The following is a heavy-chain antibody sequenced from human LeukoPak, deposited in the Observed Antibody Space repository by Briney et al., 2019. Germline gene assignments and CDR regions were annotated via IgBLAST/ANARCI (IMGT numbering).Heavy chain of an antibody. Sequence: PSETLSLTCTVSGGSISSSSYYWGWIRQPPGKGLEWIGSIYYSGSTYYNPSLKSRVTISVDTSKNQFSLKLSSVTAADTAVYYCARHDRGSSWSYFDYWGQGTLVTVSS. CDR1: GGSISSSSYY. V-gene: IGHV4-39*01. D-gene: IGHD6-13*01. CDR2: IYYSGST. J-gene: IGHJ4*02. CDR3: ARHDRGSSWSYFDY.